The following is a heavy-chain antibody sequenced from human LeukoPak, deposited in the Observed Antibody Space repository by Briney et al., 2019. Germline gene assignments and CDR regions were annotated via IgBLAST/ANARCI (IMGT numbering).Heavy chain of an antibody. CDR3: ARGPYCSSTSCYRETDGMDV. CDR1: GFTFSSYA. J-gene: IGHJ6*02. CDR2: ISGSGGST. D-gene: IGHD2-2*02. Sequence: GGSLRLSCAASGFTFSSYAMSWVRQAPGKGLEWVSAISGSGGSTYYADSVKGRFTISRDNSKNTLYLQMDSLRAEDTAVYYCARGPYCSSTSCYRETDGMDVWGQGTTVTVSS. V-gene: IGHV3-23*01.